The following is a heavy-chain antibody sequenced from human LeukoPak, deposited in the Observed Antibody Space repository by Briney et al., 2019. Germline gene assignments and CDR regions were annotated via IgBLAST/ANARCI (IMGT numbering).Heavy chain of an antibody. CDR2: ISRSGSTI. Sequence: GGSLRLSCAASGFSFSSYSMNWVRQAPGKGLEWLSYISRSGSTIYYAHSVKGRFTISRDNAKNSLYLQMNSLRDEDTAVYYCVRRVPNNSSWYELFDYWGQGTLVTVSS. CDR3: VRRVPNNSSWYELFDY. V-gene: IGHV3-48*02. D-gene: IGHD6-13*01. J-gene: IGHJ4*02. CDR1: GFSFSSYS.